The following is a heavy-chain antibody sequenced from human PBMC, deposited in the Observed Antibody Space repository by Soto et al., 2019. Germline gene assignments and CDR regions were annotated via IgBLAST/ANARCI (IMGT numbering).Heavy chain of an antibody. CDR2: IWYDGSNK. CDR1: GFTFSSYG. V-gene: IGHV3-33*01. CDR3: ARDLSEYYYGSGSYHN. J-gene: IGHJ4*02. D-gene: IGHD3-10*01. Sequence: GGSLRLSCAASGFTFSSYGMHWVRQAPGKGLEWVAVIWYDGSNKYYADSVKGRFTISRDNSKNTLYLQMNSLRAEDTAVYYCARDLSEYYYGSGSYHNWGQGTLVTVSS.